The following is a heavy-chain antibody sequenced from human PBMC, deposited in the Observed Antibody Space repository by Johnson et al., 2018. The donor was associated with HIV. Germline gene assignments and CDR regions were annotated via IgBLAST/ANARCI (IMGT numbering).Heavy chain of an antibody. V-gene: IGHV3-13*01. CDR1: GFTFSSYD. Sequence: VQLMESGGGLVKPGGSLRLSCAASGFTFSSYDMHWVRQATGKGLEWVSAIGTAGDTYYPGSVKGRFTISRENAKNSLYLQMNSLRAGDTAVYYCASSFDYGDAFDIWGQGTMVTVSS. CDR3: ASSFDYGDAFDI. CDR2: IGTAGDT. J-gene: IGHJ3*02. D-gene: IGHD4-17*01.